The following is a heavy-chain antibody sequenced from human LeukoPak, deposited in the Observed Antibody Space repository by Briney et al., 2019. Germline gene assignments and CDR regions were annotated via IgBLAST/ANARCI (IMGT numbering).Heavy chain of an antibody. Sequence: ASVKVSCKASGYTFTSYAMHWVRQAPGQRLEGMGWINACNGNTKYSQKFQGRVTITRDTSASTAYMELSSLRSEDTAVYYCARFPAGPVTKDSSGWGFDYWGQGTLVTVSS. V-gene: IGHV1-3*01. J-gene: IGHJ4*02. D-gene: IGHD6-19*01. CDR1: GYTFTSYA. CDR3: ARFPAGPVTKDSSGWGFDY. CDR2: INACNGNT.